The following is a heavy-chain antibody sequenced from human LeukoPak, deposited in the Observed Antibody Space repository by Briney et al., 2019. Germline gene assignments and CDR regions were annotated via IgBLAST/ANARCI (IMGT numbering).Heavy chain of an antibody. CDR3: GRNFEASSTWYIQY. Sequence: SETLSLTCTVSGASIHDDHFTWIRQPPGRGLEWIGFVYYRGSAKYNPSLESRVTISVDTSKKQISLILKSVTAADTAVYYCGRNFEASSTWYIQYWGQGSLVTVSS. V-gene: IGHV4-59*12. D-gene: IGHD2-2*01. CDR2: VYYRGSA. CDR1: GASIHDDH. J-gene: IGHJ1*01.